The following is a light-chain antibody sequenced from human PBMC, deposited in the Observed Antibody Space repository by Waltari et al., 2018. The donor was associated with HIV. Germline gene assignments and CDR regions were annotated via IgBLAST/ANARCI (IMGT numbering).Light chain of an antibody. CDR3: LLSYSGARPHVV. Sequence: QPVVTQEPSLTVSPGGTVPLTCGSTTGPVTRGHYPYWFQQNPGQAPRTLIYDTKNKHSWTPARFSGSLLGGRAALTLSGAQPEDEAEYYCLLSYSGARPHVVFGGGTKLTVL. V-gene: IGLV7-46*01. CDR2: DTK. J-gene: IGLJ2*01. CDR1: TGPVTRGHY.